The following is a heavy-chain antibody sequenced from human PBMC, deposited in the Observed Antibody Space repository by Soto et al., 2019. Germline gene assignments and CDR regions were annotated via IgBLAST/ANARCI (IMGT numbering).Heavy chain of an antibody. V-gene: IGHV3-23*01. CDR3: TTDPVTMIVVVPSSG. Sequence: GGSLRLSCAVSGFTFSDYAMTWVRQAPGKGLEWVATISFGGGNTYYADSVEGRFTISRDDSKNTLYLQMNSLKTEDTAVYYCTTDPVTMIVVVPSSGWGQGTLVTVSS. J-gene: IGHJ4*02. CDR1: GFTFSDYA. D-gene: IGHD3-22*01. CDR2: ISFGGGNT.